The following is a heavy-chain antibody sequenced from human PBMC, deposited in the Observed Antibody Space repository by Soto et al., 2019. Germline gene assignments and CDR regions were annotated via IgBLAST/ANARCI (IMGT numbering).Heavy chain of an antibody. CDR2: ISAYNGNR. CDR3: ATADNSAQPDFDL. J-gene: IGHJ6*02. V-gene: IGHV1-18*01. Sequence: QVQLVQSGAEVKKPGASVKVSCKASGYTFHNYGISWVRQAPGQGLEWMGWISAYNGNRNYAQKGQGRGTTTTDTSTSTAYMELRSLRSDDTVVYYCATADNSAQPDFDLRGRGGTVTVS. D-gene: IGHD1-20*01. CDR1: GYTFHNYG.